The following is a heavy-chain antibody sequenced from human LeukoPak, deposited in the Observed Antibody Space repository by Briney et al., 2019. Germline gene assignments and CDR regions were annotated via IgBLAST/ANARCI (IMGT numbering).Heavy chain of an antibody. CDR1: GGTFSSFA. CDR2: IIPFFGTT. CDR3: ATFDPDSSGPIDY. D-gene: IGHD3-22*01. J-gene: IGHJ4*02. V-gene: IGHV1-69*06. Sequence: SVKVSCKASGGTFSSFAISWVRQAPGQGLEWMGGIIPFFGTTNYAQKFQGRVTMTEDTSTDTAYMELSSLRSEDTAVYYCATFDPDSSGPIDYWGQGTLVTVSS.